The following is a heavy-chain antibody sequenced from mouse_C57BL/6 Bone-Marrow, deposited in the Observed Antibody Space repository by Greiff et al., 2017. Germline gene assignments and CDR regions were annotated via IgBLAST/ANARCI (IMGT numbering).Heavy chain of an antibody. J-gene: IGHJ2*01. CDR3: ARQGLYFDY. Sequence: EVKLVESGGDLVKPGGSLKLSCAASGFTFSSYGMSWVRQTPDKRLEWVATLSSGGSYTYYPDSVKGRFTISRDNAKNTLYLQMSSLKSEDTAMYYCARQGLYFDYWGQGTTLTVSS. D-gene: IGHD3-3*01. CDR1: GFTFSSYG. CDR2: LSSGGSYT. V-gene: IGHV5-6*01.